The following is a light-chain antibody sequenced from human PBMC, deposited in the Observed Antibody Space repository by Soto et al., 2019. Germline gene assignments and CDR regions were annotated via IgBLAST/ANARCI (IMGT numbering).Light chain of an antibody. CDR1: ESVFYSANNMSY. J-gene: IGKJ1*01. CDR3: YQYYASPWT. V-gene: IGKV4-1*01. Sequence: VMTQSPDSLAVSLGGRATIDCKSSESVFYSANNMSYLAWYQQKPGQRPKLLIYWASVRESGVPDRFSGRGSRTHFTLTISSLHPEDAAAYFCYQYYASPWTFGPGT. CDR2: WAS.